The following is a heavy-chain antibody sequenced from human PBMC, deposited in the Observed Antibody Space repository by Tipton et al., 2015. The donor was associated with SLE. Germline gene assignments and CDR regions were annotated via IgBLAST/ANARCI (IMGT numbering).Heavy chain of an antibody. CDR1: GDSISSYY. D-gene: IGHD6-13*01. V-gene: IGHV4-59*01. J-gene: IGHJ4*02. CDR2: IYDSGRT. Sequence: TLSLTCSVSGDSISSYYWSWIRQPPGKGLEWIGNIYDSGRTKYNPSLKSRVNISIDTSSNQFSLKLRSMTSADTAVYYCATEVIAAAGRFDSWGQGTLVTVSS. CDR3: ATEVIAAAGRFDS.